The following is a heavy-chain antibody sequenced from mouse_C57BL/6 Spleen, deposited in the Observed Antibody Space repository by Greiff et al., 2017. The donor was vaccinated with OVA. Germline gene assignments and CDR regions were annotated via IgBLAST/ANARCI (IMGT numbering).Heavy chain of an antibody. V-gene: IGHV1-76*01. J-gene: IGHJ4*01. CDR2: IYPGSGNT. CDR3: ATYDYDVRYAMDY. Sequence: VQLQQSGAELVRPGASVKLSCKASGYTFTDYYINWVKQRPGQGLEWIARIYPGSGNTSYNEKFKGKATLTAEKSSSTAYMQLSSLTSEDSAVYFCATYDYDVRYAMDYWGQGTSVTVSS. D-gene: IGHD2-4*01. CDR1: GYTFTDYY.